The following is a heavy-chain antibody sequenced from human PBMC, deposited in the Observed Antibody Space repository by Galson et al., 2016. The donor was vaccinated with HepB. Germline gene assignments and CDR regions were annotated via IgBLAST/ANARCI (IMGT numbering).Heavy chain of an antibody. CDR1: GISLKTSGMR. CDR3: ARDYYHYYESSGLSLNWFDP. CDR2: IDWDNDT. V-gene: IGHV2-70*04. D-gene: IGHD3-22*01. Sequence: PALVKPTQTLTLTCTLSGISLKTSGMRVSWIRQPPGKALEWLARIDWDNDTFYSISLKTRLTISKDTSKNQVVLTMTNMDPVDTGTYYCARDYYHYYESSGLSLNWFDPWGQGTTVTVSS. J-gene: IGHJ5*01.